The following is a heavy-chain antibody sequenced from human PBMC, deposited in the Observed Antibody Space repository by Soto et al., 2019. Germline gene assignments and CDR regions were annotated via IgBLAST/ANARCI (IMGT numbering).Heavy chain of an antibody. CDR1: GGTFSTYS. D-gene: IGHD3-3*01. CDR3: AKDILEWLFGSGDYYYYGMDV. J-gene: IGHJ6*02. V-gene: IGHV1-69*12. Sequence: QVQLVQYGAEVKKPGSSVKVSCKASGGTFSTYSISWVRQAPGQGLEWMGGIIPMLGKTNYAQKFQGRVTITADEPTSTAYMDLSSLRSDDTAVHFCAKDILEWLFGSGDYYYYGMDVWGQGTTVTVSS. CDR2: IIPMLGKT.